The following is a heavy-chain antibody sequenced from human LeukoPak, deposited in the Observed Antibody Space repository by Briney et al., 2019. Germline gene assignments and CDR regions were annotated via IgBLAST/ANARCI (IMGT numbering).Heavy chain of an antibody. CDR1: GGTFSSYA. V-gene: IGHV1-69*01. J-gene: IGHJ6*03. CDR2: IIPIFGTA. CDR3: ARVFTRIYYYYYMDV. Sequence: SVKVSCKASGGTFSSYAISWVRQAPGQGLEWMGGIIPIFGTANYAQKFQGRVTITADESTSTAYMELSSLRSEDTAVYYCARVFTRIYYYYYMDVWGKGTTVTDSS.